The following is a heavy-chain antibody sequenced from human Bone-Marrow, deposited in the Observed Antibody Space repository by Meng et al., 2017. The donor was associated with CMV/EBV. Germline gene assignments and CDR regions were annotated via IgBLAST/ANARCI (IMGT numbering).Heavy chain of an antibody. V-gene: IGHV3-66*03. Sequence: EGQLVESGGGVIQPGGSLRLSCAASGFTVSSNYMSWVRQAPGKGLEWVSVIYSGGSTYYADSVKGRFSISRDDAKNTLYLQMNSLRIEDTAVYYCARGVAETLGWEMGYWGQGTLVTVSS. CDR2: IYSGGST. D-gene: IGHD1-26*01. CDR1: GFTVSSNY. J-gene: IGHJ4*02. CDR3: ARGVAETLGWEMGY.